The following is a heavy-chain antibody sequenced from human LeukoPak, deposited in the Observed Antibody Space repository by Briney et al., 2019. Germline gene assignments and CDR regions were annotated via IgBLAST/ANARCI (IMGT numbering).Heavy chain of an antibody. CDR1: GFTFSSYA. J-gene: IGHJ6*03. CDR2: VSGSGGST. V-gene: IGHV3-23*01. Sequence: GGSLRLSCAASGFTFSSYAMSWVRQAPGKGLEWVSFVSGSGGSTYYVDSVKGRFTISRDNSKNTLYLQMNSLRAEDTAVYYCARDHKGYSYGYRRGYSDYYYMDVWGKGTTVTVSS. CDR3: ARDHKGYSYGYRRGYSDYYYMDV. D-gene: IGHD5-18*01.